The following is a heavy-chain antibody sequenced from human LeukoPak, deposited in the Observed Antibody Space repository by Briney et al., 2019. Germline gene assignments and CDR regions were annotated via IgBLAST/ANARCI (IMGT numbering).Heavy chain of an antibody. D-gene: IGHD6-13*01. J-gene: IGHJ4*02. Sequence: SVKVSCKASGGTFSSYAISWVRQAPGQGLEWMGGIIPIFGTANYAQKFQGRVTITADESTSTAYMELSSPRSEDTAVYYCAREKAAAVLWAGLDYWGQGTLVTASS. V-gene: IGHV1-69*13. CDR3: AREKAAAVLWAGLDY. CDR2: IIPIFGTA. CDR1: GGTFSSYA.